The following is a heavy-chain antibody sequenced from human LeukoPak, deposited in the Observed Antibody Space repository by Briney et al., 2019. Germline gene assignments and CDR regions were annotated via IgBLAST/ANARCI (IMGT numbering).Heavy chain of an antibody. D-gene: IGHD6-6*01. J-gene: IGHJ5*02. Sequence: PGGSLRLSCAASGFTFSSYAMSWVRQAPGKGLEWVSVISGSGGSTYYADSVKGRSTISRDNSKNTLYLQMNSMRAEDTAVYYCAKGQHSSSSHPWGQGTLVTVSS. V-gene: IGHV3-23*01. CDR2: ISGSGGST. CDR1: GFTFSSYA. CDR3: AKGQHSSSSHP.